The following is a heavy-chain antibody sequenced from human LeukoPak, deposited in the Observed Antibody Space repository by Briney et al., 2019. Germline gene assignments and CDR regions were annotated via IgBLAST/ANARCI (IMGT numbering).Heavy chain of an antibody. J-gene: IGHJ3*02. V-gene: IGHV3-23*01. Sequence: GGSLRLSCATSGFSFTDYPMNWVRQAPGKGLECVSTISDSGGSTYYADSVKGRFTISRDNSKNTLYLQMNSLRAEDTAVYYCARRAYDAFDIWGQGTMVTVSS. CDR3: ARRAYDAFDI. CDR2: ISDSGGST. CDR1: GFSFTDYP.